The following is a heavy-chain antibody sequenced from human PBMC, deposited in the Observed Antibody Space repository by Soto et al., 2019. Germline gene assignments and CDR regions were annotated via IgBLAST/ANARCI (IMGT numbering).Heavy chain of an antibody. Sequence: GSLRLSCAASGFTFSSYDMHWVRQATGKGLEWVSAIGTAGDPYYPGSVKGRFTISRENAKNSLYLQMHSLRAEDTALYYCARDIRLASRGNWFDPWGQGTLVTVSS. CDR2: IGTAGDP. CDR1: GFTFSSYD. J-gene: IGHJ5*02. CDR3: ARDIRLASRGNWFDP. V-gene: IGHV3-13*05. D-gene: IGHD2-21*01.